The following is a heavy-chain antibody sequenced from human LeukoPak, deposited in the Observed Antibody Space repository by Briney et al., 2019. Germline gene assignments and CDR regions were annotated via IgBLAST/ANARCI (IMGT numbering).Heavy chain of an antibody. V-gene: IGHV3-11*01. CDR2: ITSSGDSV. CDR1: GLTFSDHY. Sequence: QVQLVESGGGLVEPGGSLRLSCAASGLTFSDHYMTWIRQAPGKGPEWVSYITSSGDSVSYADSVKGRFTISRDNAKNSLYPQMNSLRAEDTAVYYCGRGHWGLDYWGQGTLVTVSS. CDR3: GRGHWGLDY. J-gene: IGHJ4*02. D-gene: IGHD7-27*01.